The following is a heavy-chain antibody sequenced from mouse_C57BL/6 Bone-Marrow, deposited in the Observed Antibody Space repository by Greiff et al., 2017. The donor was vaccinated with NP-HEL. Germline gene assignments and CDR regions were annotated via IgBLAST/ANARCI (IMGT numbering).Heavy chain of an antibody. Sequence: QVHVKQSGAELARPGASVKMSCKASGYTFTSYTMHWVKQRPGQGLEWIGYINPSSGYTKYNQKFKDKATLTADKSSSTAYMQLSSLTSEDSAVYYCARVGSSGYWFAYWGQGTLVTVSA. D-gene: IGHD3-2*02. V-gene: IGHV1-4*01. CDR3: ARVGSSGYWFAY. J-gene: IGHJ3*01. CDR1: GYTFTSYT. CDR2: INPSSGYT.